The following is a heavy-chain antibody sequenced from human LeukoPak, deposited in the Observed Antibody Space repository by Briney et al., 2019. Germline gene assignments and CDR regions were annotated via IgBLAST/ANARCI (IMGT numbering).Heavy chain of an antibody. Sequence: GGSLRLSCAASGFTFSSYAMSWVRQAPGKGLEWVSAISGSGCSTYYADSVKGRFTISRDNSKNTLYLQMNSLRAEDTAVYYCAKPVAAGTGSTEGWGQGTLVTVSS. J-gene: IGHJ4*02. CDR3: AKPVAAGTGSTEG. CDR2: ISGSGCST. D-gene: IGHD6-13*01. CDR1: GFTFSSYA. V-gene: IGHV3-23*01.